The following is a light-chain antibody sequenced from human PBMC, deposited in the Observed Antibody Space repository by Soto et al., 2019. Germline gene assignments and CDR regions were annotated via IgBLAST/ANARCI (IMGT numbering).Light chain of an antibody. CDR3: QQYNSYYS. V-gene: IGKV1-5*01. J-gene: IGKJ2*03. CDR2: DAS. Sequence: DIQMTQSPSTLSAAIRDIVTITCRASQSISRWLAGYQQRPGRAPNLLIYDASTLASGVPSRFSGSGSGTEFTLTISSLKPDDSATYYCQQYNSYYSFGQGTKLEIK. CDR1: QSISRW.